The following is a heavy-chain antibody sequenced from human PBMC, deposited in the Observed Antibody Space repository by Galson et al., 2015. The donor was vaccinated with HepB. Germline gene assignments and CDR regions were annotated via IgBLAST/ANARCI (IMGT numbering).Heavy chain of an antibody. CDR3: ARGSGIAAAGTRLYYYYYYGMDV. CDR2: TYYRSKWYN. V-gene: IGHV6-1*01. D-gene: IGHD6-13*01. J-gene: IGHJ6*02. Sequence: CAISGDSVSSNSAAWNWIRQSPSRGLEWLGRTYYRSKWYNDYAVSVKSRITINPDTSKNQFSLQLNSVTPEDTAVYYCARGSGIAAAGTRLYYYYYYGMDVWGQGTTVTVSS. CDR1: GDSVSSNSAA.